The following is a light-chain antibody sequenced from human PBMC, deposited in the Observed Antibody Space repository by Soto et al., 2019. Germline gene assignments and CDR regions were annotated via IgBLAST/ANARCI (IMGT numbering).Light chain of an antibody. Sequence: QSVLTQPASVSGSPGQSITISCTGTSSDVGGSNYVSWYQQHPGKVPKLMIYDVSDRASGVSNRFSGSKSGITASLTISGLQTEDEADYYCSAYTSSDIVLFGGGTKLTVL. CDR3: SAYTSSDIVL. J-gene: IGLJ2*01. V-gene: IGLV2-14*03. CDR1: SSDVGGSNY. CDR2: DVS.